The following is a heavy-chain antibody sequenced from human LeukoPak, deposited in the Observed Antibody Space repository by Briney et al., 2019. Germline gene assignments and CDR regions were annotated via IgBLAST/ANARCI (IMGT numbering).Heavy chain of an antibody. J-gene: IGHJ4*02. V-gene: IGHV1-18*01. CDR2: ISAYNGNT. Sequence: ASVKVPCKASGYTFTSYGISWVRQAPGQGLEWMGWISAYNGNTNYAQKLQGRVTMTTDTSTSTAYMELRSLRSDDTAVYYCARSLGYCSSTGCSFDYWGQGTLVTVSS. CDR1: GYTFTSYG. CDR3: ARSLGYCSSTGCSFDY. D-gene: IGHD2-2*01.